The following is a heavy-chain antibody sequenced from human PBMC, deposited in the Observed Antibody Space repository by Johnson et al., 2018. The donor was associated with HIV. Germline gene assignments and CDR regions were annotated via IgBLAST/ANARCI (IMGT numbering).Heavy chain of an antibody. D-gene: IGHD3-3*01. V-gene: IGHV3-48*04. J-gene: IGHJ3*02. CDR1: GFTFSSYA. CDR2: IRSSGGTK. Sequence: VQLVESGGGLVQPGGSLRLSCAASGFTFSSYAMHWVRQAPGKGLEWVSYIRSSGGTKYYADSLKGRFTISRDNAKNSLYLQMNSLRVEDTAVYYCAKVRGDFWSGYYGGLNDAFDIWGQGTMVTVSS. CDR3: AKVRGDFWSGYYGGLNDAFDI.